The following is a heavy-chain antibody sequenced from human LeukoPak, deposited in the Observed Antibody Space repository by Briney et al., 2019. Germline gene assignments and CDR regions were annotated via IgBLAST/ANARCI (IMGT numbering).Heavy chain of an antibody. Sequence: SETLSLTCSVSGGSISSYYWSWIRQPPGKGLEWIGCLYHSGTTTYNPSLKSRITISVDTSRNQFSLKLNSMTAADTALYFFAGGEQWLAFDSWGQGTLVTVSS. J-gene: IGHJ4*02. CDR3: AGGEQWLAFDS. V-gene: IGHV4-59*01. D-gene: IGHD6-19*01. CDR2: LYHSGTT. CDR1: GGSISSYY.